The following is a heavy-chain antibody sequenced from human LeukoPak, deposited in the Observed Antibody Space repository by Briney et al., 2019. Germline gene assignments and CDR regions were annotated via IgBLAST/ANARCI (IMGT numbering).Heavy chain of an antibody. J-gene: IGHJ6*03. Sequence: GGSLRLSCAASGFTFSSYEMNWVRQAPGKGLVWVSRINSDGSSTSYADSVKGRFTISRDNAKNSLFLQMNSLRAEDTAVYYCARVLRYCSGGNCYSGGLGYMDVWGKGTTVTISS. CDR3: ARVLRYCSGGNCYSGGLGYMDV. V-gene: IGHV3-74*01. CDR1: GFTFSSYE. D-gene: IGHD2-15*01. CDR2: INSDGSST.